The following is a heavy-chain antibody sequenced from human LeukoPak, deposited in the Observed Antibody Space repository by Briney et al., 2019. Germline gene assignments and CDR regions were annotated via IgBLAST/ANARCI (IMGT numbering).Heavy chain of an antibody. CDR1: GNNFTTYW. J-gene: IGHJ4*02. Sequence: GESLKISCKGSGNNFTTYWIAWVRQMPGKGLEWMGVIHPDDSDVRYSPSFQGQVTISADKSISTAHLQWSTLKASDTAMYYCARHDPYTGSLDYWGQGTLVTISS. V-gene: IGHV5-51*01. CDR2: IHPDDSDV. CDR3: ARHDPYTGSLDY. D-gene: IGHD1-26*01.